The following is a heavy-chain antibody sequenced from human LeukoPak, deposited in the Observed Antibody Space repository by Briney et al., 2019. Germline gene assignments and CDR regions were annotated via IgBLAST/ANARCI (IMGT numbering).Heavy chain of an antibody. CDR1: GFTFSSYA. CDR2: LSGSGSTT. V-gene: IGHV3-23*01. CDR3: AKDFGYWAAFDI. Sequence: GGSLRLSCAASGFTFSSYAMSWVRQAPGKGLEWVSALSGSGSTTYYADSVKGRFTISRDNSKNTLYLQINSLRAEDTAVYSCAKDFGYWAAFDIWGQGTMVTVSS. J-gene: IGHJ3*02. D-gene: IGHD2-8*02.